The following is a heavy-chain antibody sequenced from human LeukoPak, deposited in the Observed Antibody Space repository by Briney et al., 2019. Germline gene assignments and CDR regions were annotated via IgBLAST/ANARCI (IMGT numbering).Heavy chain of an antibody. V-gene: IGHV4-59*01. CDR2: IYYSGST. CDR3: ARTLSEYSSSSLGY. Sequence: SETLSLTCTVSGGSISSYYWSWIRQPPGKGLEWVGYIYYSGSTNYNPSLKSRVTISVDTSKNQFSLKLSSVTAADTAVYYCARTLSEYSSSSLGYWGQGTLVTVSS. CDR1: GGSISSYY. J-gene: IGHJ4*02. D-gene: IGHD6-6*01.